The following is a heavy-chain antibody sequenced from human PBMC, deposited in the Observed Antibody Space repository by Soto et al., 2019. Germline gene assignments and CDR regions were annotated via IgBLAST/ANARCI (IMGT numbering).Heavy chain of an antibody. J-gene: IGHJ4*02. D-gene: IGHD3-22*01. CDR3: ARDGLLGFDY. CDR1: GFTFSSYS. CDR2: ISSSSSYI. V-gene: IGHV3-21*01. Sequence: PGGSLRLSCAASGFTFSSYSMDWVRQAPGKGLEWVSSISSSSSYIYYADSVKGRFTISRDNAKNSLYLQMNSLRAEDTAVYYCARDGLLGFDYWGQGTLVTVSS.